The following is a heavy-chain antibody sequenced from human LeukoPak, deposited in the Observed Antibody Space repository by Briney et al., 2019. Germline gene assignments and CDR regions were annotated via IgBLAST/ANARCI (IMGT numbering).Heavy chain of an antibody. CDR2: IYHSGST. J-gene: IGHJ3*02. CDR1: GYSISSGYY. D-gene: IGHD3-22*01. Sequence: PSETLSLTCTVSGYSISSGYYWGWIRQPPGKGLEWIGSIYHSGSTYYNPSLKSRVTISVDTSKNQFSLKLSSVTAADTAVYYCARGSDSSGYYGDAFDIWGQGTMVTVSS. CDR3: ARGSDSSGYYGDAFDI. V-gene: IGHV4-38-2*02.